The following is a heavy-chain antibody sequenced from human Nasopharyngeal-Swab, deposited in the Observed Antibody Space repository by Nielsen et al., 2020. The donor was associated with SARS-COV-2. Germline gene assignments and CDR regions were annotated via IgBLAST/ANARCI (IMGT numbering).Heavy chain of an antibody. D-gene: IGHD3-3*01. Sequence: ASVKVSCQASGYTFPSYYMHWVRQAPGQGLEWMGIINPSGGSTSYAQKFQGRVTMTRDTSTSTVYMELSSLRSEDTAVYYCARDPAYYDFWSGYYSWFDPWGQGTLVTVSS. V-gene: IGHV1-46*01. CDR2: INPSGGST. CDR1: GYTFPSYY. J-gene: IGHJ5*02. CDR3: ARDPAYYDFWSGYYSWFDP.